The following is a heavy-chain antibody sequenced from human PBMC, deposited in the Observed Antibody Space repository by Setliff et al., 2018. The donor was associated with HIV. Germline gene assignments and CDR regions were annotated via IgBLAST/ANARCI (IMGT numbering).Heavy chain of an antibody. V-gene: IGHV4-61*02. CDR3: ARDNSYYYGSGSHYWYGMDV. J-gene: IGHJ6*01. CDR1: GDSINSGTYY. CDR2: LHLSGDT. Sequence: LSLTCTVSGDSINSGTYYWSWIRQPAGKGLEWIGRLHLSGDTNYNPSLKSRVTMPIDTSKNQFSLKLSSVTAADTAVYYCARDNSYYYGSGSHYWYGMDVWGQGTTVTAPQ. D-gene: IGHD3-10*01.